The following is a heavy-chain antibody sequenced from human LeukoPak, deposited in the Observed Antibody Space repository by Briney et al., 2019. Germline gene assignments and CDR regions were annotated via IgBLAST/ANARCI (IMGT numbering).Heavy chain of an antibody. CDR1: GFTFSSYA. CDR2: ISYDGSNK. J-gene: IGHJ6*02. CDR3: VRFYYDSSGYDYGMDV. V-gene: IGHV3-30-3*01. D-gene: IGHD3-22*01. Sequence: GGSLRLSCAASGFTFSSYAMHWVRQAPGKGLEWVAVISYDGSNKYYADSVKGRFTISRDNSKNTLYLQMNSLRAEDTAVYYCVRFYYDSSGYDYGMDVWGQGTTVTVSS.